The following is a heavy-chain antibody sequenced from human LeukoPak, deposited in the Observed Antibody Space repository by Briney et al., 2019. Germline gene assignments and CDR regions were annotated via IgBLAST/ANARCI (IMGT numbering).Heavy chain of an antibody. J-gene: IGHJ4*02. CDR2: IYNSGST. CDR3: ARDLSSNWYSDYFVY. V-gene: IGHV4-4*08. D-gene: IGHD6-13*01. Sequence: PSETLSLTCSVSGGSLNSYYWSWIRQPPGKGLEWIGYIYNSGSTDYNPSLKSRVTVSVDTSKNQFSLKLTSVTAADTAVYYCARDLSSNWYSDYFVYWGQGTLVAVSS. CDR1: GGSLNSYY.